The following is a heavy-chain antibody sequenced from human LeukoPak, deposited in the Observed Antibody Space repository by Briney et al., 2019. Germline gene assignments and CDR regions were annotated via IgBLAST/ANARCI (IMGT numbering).Heavy chain of an antibody. CDR2: IWYDGSNK. CDR1: GFTFSSYG. CDR3: ARDWLRGPTENWFDP. V-gene: IGHV3-33*01. J-gene: IGHJ5*02. Sequence: QPGRSLRLSCAASGFTFSSYGMHWVRQAPGKGLEWVAVIWYDGSNKYYEDSVKGRFNISRDNSKNTLYLQMNSLRAEDTAVYYCARDWLRGPTENWFDPWGQGTLVTVSS. D-gene: IGHD5-12*01.